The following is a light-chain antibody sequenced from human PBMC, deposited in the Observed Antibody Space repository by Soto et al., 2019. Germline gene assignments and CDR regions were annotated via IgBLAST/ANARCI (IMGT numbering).Light chain of an antibody. CDR1: SSNIAPNT. V-gene: IGLV1-44*01. CDR2: AND. J-gene: IGLJ1*01. CDR3: AAWDDSLNGYV. Sequence: QSVLTQPPSASGTPGQRVTISCSGSSSNIAPNTVNWYQHLPGAAPQLLIFANDRRPSGVPDRFSGSRSGTSASLALSGLQSEDVADYDCAAWDDSLNGYVFGTGTKVTVL.